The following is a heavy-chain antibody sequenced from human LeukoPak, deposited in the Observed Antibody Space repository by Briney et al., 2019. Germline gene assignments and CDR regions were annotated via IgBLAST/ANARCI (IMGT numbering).Heavy chain of an antibody. CDR1: GFTFNSYW. V-gene: IGHV3-7*01. J-gene: IGHJ4*02. CDR2: IKQDGSEQ. Sequence: AGGSLRLSCAASGFTFNSYWMSWVRQAPGKGLEWVANIKQDGSEQYYVDSVNGRFTISRDNAKNSLYLQMNSLRAGDTAVYYCARGSQCSGGSCYNTYDNWGQGTLVTVSS. D-gene: IGHD2-15*01. CDR3: ARGSQCSGGSCYNTYDN.